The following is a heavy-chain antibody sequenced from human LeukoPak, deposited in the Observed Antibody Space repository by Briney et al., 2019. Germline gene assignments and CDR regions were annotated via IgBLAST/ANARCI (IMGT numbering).Heavy chain of an antibody. CDR1: GGSISSGGYY. D-gene: IGHD6-13*01. CDR2: IYHSGST. CDR3: ARSPPRWIAAAGLNLNDAFDI. Sequence: SETLSLTCTVSGGSISSGGYYWSWIRQPPGKGLEWIGYIYHSGSTYYNPSLKSRVTISVDRSKNQFSLKLSSVTAADTAVYYCARSPPRWIAAAGLNLNDAFDIWGQGTMVTVSS. V-gene: IGHV4-30-2*01. J-gene: IGHJ3*02.